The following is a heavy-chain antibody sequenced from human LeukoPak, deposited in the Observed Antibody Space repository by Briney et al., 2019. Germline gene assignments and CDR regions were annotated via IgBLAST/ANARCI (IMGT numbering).Heavy chain of an antibody. D-gene: IGHD6-19*01. Sequence: SETLSLTCAVSGYSISSGYYWGWIRQPPGKGLEWIGSIYHSGSTYYNPSLKSRATISVDTSKNQFSLKLSSVTAADTAVYYCARLGSGWYSDYWGQGTLVTVSS. J-gene: IGHJ4*02. CDR2: IYHSGST. CDR3: ARLGSGWYSDY. V-gene: IGHV4-38-2*01. CDR1: GYSISSGYY.